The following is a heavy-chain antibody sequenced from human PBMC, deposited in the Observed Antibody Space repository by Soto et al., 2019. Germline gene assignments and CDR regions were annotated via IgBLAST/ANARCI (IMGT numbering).Heavy chain of an antibody. CDR1: GGSINNYY. Sequence: SETMSLTCPVAGGSINNYYWSWIRQPPGKGLEWIGYIYYSGSTNYNPSLKSRVTISLDTSKNQFSLKLSSVTAADTAVYFCARGFRSSSSPLDYWGQGTLVTVSS. CDR2: IYYSGST. D-gene: IGHD6-6*01. V-gene: IGHV4-59*01. CDR3: ARGFRSSSSPLDY. J-gene: IGHJ4*02.